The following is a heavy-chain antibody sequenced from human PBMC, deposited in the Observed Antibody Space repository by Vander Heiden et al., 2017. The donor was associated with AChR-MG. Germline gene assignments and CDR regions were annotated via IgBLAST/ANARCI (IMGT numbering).Heavy chain of an antibody. CDR3: AKVLRGAVVGGGMDV. CDR2: ISGSGGST. V-gene: IGHV3-23*01. D-gene: IGHD1-26*01. J-gene: IGHJ6*02. Sequence: EVQLLESGGGLVQPGGSLRLPCAASGFTFSSYAMSWVRQAPGKGLEWVSAISGSGGSTYYADSVKGRFTISRDNSKNTLYLQMNSLRAEDTAVYYCAKVLRGAVVGGGMDVWGQGTTVTVSS. CDR1: GFTFSSYA.